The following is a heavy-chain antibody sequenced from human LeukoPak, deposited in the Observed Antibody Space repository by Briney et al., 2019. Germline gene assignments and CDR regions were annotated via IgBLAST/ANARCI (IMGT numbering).Heavy chain of an antibody. Sequence: SQTLSLTCTVSGGSISSGSYYWSWIRQAAGKGLEWIGRIYTSGSTNYNPSLKSRVTISVDTSKNQFSLKLSSVTAADTAVYYCASAGYSDAFDIWGQGTMVTVSS. CDR1: GGSISSGSYY. J-gene: IGHJ3*02. CDR3: ASAGYSDAFDI. CDR2: IYTSGST. V-gene: IGHV4-61*02. D-gene: IGHD5-18*01.